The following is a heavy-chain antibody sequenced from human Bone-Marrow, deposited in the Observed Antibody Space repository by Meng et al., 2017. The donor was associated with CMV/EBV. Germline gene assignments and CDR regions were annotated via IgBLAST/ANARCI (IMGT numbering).Heavy chain of an antibody. CDR1: GFTFSSYW. CDR3: ARETFYCSSTSCYPDY. CDR2: IKQDGSEK. D-gene: IGHD2-2*01. Sequence: GESLKISCAASGFTFSSYWMSWVRQAPGKGQEWVANIKQDGSEKYYVDSVKGRFTISRDNAKNSLYLQMNSLRAEDTAVYYCARETFYCSSTSCYPDYWGQGTLVTVSS. V-gene: IGHV3-7*01. J-gene: IGHJ4*02.